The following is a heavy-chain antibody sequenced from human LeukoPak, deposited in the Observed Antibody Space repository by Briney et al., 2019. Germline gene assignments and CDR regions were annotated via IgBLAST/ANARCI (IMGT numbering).Heavy chain of an antibody. CDR2: IYYSGST. V-gene: IGHV4-59*01. CDR3: ARVRKQLERQEGFDY. J-gene: IGHJ4*02. Sequence: SETLSLTCTVSGGSISSYYWSWIRQPPGKGLEWIGYIYYSGSTNYNPSLKSRVTISVDTSKNQFSLKLSSVTAADTAVYYCARVRKQLERQEGFDYWGQGTLVTVSS. CDR1: GGSISSYY. D-gene: IGHD1-1*01.